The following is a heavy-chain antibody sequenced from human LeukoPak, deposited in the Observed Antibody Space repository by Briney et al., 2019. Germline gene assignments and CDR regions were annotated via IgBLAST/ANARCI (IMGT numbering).Heavy chain of an antibody. D-gene: IGHD2-21*01. Sequence: ASVNFSCKASGYTFTEYHLHWLRQVPGQGLEWMGWILPDSGATNYPQTSVGRVTMTKDTSISTAYMELSTLRSDDTAVYYCARGGGDNWGWDDFDPWGQGTLVTVSS. V-gene: IGHV1-2*02. CDR2: ILPDSGAT. CDR1: GYTFTEYH. J-gene: IGHJ5*02. CDR3: ARGGGDNWGWDDFDP.